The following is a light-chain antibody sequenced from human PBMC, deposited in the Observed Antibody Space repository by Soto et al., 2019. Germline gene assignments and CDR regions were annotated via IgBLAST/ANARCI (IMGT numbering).Light chain of an antibody. CDR3: SLYTSSTPVV. CDR1: SSDVGNYNY. V-gene: IGLV2-14*01. Sequence: QSALTQPASVSGSPGQSITISCTGTSSDVGNYNYVSWYQQHPGKAPKLMIFDVNNRPSGVSNRFSGSKSGNTASLTISGLQAEDEADYYCSLYTSSTPVVFGGGTKLTVL. J-gene: IGLJ2*01. CDR2: DVN.